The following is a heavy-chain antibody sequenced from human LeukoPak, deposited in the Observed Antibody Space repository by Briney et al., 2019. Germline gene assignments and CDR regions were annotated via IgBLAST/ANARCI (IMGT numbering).Heavy chain of an antibody. CDR3: ARSNSWNAFDV. Sequence: GGSLRLSCAASGFTFSSYSMNWVHQAPGKGLEWVSYISSSSSTIYYADSVKGRFTISRDNAKNSLYLQMNSLRAEDTAVYYRARSNSWNAFDVWGQGTMVTVSS. CDR2: ISSSSSTI. V-gene: IGHV3-48*01. CDR1: GFTFSSYS. J-gene: IGHJ3*01. D-gene: IGHD6-19*01.